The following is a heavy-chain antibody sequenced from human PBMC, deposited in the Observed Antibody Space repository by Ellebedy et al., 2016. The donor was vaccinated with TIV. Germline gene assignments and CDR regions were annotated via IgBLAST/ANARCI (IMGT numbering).Heavy chain of an antibody. J-gene: IGHJ4*02. V-gene: IGHV1-24*01. CDR3: ATDLNYGGIFDY. Sequence: AASVKVSCKVSGYTLTELSMHWVRLAPGKGLEWMGGFDPEDGETIYAQKFQGRVTMTEDTSTDTAYMVLSSLRSEDTAVYYCATDLNYGGIFDYWGQGTLVTVSS. CDR2: FDPEDGET. D-gene: IGHD4-23*01. CDR1: GYTLTELS.